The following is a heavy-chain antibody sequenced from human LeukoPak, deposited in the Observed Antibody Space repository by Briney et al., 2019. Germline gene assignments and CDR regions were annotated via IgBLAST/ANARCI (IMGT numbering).Heavy chain of an antibody. V-gene: IGHV3-74*01. CDR3: AKNGDRGAYCTGGTCYPYFYYYMDV. CDR1: GFIFSSYW. Sequence: GGSLRLSCAASGFIFSSYWMHWVRQAPGKGLVWVSRINSDGSNTTYADSVKGRFTISRDNSKNTLYLQMNSLRAEDTAIYYCAKNGDRGAYCTGGTCYPYFYYYMDVWGKGTTVTI. J-gene: IGHJ6*03. CDR2: INSDGSNT. D-gene: IGHD2-15*01.